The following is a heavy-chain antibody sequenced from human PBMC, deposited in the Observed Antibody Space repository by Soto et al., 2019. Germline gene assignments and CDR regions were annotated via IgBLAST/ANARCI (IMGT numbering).Heavy chain of an antibody. D-gene: IGHD3-16*02. CDR3: ARVWGSYRAPSGGAGFDP. CDR1: GYTFTGYY. Sequence: ASVKVSCKASGYTFTGYYMHWVRQAPGQGLEWMGWISTYDGNADYAQKFQGRVTMTTDTSTSTAFMELRSLRSDDTAVYYCARVWGSYRAPSGGAGFDPWGQGTLVTVSS. V-gene: IGHV1-18*04. CDR2: ISTYDGNA. J-gene: IGHJ5*02.